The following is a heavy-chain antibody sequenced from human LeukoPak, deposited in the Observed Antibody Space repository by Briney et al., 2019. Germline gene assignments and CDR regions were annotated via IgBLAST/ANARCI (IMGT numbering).Heavy chain of an antibody. Sequence: GGSLRLSCAAFGFTLSSYEMNWVRPAPGEGLEWVSYIISSGSTIYYADSVKGRFTLSRDKAKNSMYLQVDSLRAMDTAVSLLSRGSSNIAARNNCFVPWGQGGLVTVS. CDR3: SRGSSNIAARNNCFVP. V-gene: IGHV3-48*03. D-gene: IGHD6-6*01. J-gene: IGHJ5*02. CDR1: GFTLSSYE. CDR2: IISSGSTI.